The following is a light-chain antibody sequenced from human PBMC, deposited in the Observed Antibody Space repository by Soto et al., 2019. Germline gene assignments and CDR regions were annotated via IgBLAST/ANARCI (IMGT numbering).Light chain of an antibody. J-gene: IGKJ1*01. CDR1: QSVSNN. V-gene: IGKV3-15*01. Sequence: EIVMTQSPATLSVSPGERATLSCRASQSVSNNLAWYQQKAGQAPRLLIYGASTRATGIPARFSGSGSGTEVTLTISSLQSEDFAVYYCQQDNNWPPWTFGQGTKVEIK. CDR2: GAS. CDR3: QQDNNWPPWT.